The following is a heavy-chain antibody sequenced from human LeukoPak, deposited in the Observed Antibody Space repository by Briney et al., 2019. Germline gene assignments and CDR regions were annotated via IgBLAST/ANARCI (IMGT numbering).Heavy chain of an antibody. CDR1: GFTFSSYE. J-gene: IGHJ5*02. CDR2: ISSSGSTI. Sequence: GGSLRLSCAASGFTFSSYEMNWVRQAPGKGLEWVSYISSSGSTIYYADSVKGRFTISRDNAKSSLYLQMNSLRAEDTAVYYCARSKYSSSSDNWFDPWGQGTLVTVSS. D-gene: IGHD6-6*01. CDR3: ARSKYSSSSDNWFDP. V-gene: IGHV3-48*03.